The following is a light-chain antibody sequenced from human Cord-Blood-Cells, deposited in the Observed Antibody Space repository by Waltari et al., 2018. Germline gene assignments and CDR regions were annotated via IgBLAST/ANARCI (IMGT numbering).Light chain of an antibody. J-gene: IGKJ1*01. V-gene: IGKV1-5*01. CDR2: DAS. Sequence: DIQMTKSPSTLSASVGDRVTITCRASQSISSWLAWYQQKPGKAPKLLIYDASSLESGVPSRFSGSGSGTEFTLTSSSLQPDDFATYYCQQYNSYSPTWTFGQGTKVEIK. CDR3: QQYNSYSPTWT. CDR1: QSISSW.